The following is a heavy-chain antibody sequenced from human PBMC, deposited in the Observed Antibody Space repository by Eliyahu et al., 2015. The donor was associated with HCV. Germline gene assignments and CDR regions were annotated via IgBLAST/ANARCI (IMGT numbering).Heavy chain of an antibody. CDR3: ASGGGGIAVAGTGGWFDP. CDR1: GGSITTYY. Sequence: QVQLQESGPGLVKPSETLSLSCTVSGGSITTYYWXWIRQPPGKRLEWIGYIHYSGSTNYHPSLKSRVTISVDTSKNQFSLNLTSVTAADTAVYYCASGGGGIAVAGTGGWFDPWGQGTLVTVSS. J-gene: IGHJ5*02. CDR2: IHYSGST. V-gene: IGHV4-59*01. D-gene: IGHD6-19*01.